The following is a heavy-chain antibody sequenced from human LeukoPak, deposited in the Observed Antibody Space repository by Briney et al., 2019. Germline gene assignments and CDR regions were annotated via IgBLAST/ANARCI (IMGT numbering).Heavy chain of an antibody. CDR1: GYSISSGYH. J-gene: IGHJ2*01. CDR3: ARDRSGFVRYFDL. CDR2: IYHSGT. Sequence: PSETLSLICAVSGYSISSGYHWGWIRQPPGKGLEWIGSIYHSGTYYKPSLTSRVTISVDTSKNQFSLKVSSVTAADTAVYYCARDRSGFVRYFDLWGRGTLVTVSS. V-gene: IGHV4-38-2*02. D-gene: IGHD3-16*01.